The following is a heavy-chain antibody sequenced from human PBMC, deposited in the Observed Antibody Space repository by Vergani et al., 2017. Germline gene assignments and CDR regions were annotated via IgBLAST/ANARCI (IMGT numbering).Heavy chain of an antibody. V-gene: IGHV3-53*02. CDR1: GFTVSSNY. J-gene: IGHJ6*03. CDR2: IYSGGST. CDR3: ARGGGPTGDSVYYYYMDG. Sequence: EVQLVETGGGLIQPGGSLRLSCAASGFTVSSNYMSWVRQAPGKGLEWVSVIYSGGSTYYADSVKGRFTISRNNSKNTLYLQMNSLRAEDTAVYYCARGGGPTGDSVYYYYMDGWGKGTTVTVSS. D-gene: IGHD7-27*01.